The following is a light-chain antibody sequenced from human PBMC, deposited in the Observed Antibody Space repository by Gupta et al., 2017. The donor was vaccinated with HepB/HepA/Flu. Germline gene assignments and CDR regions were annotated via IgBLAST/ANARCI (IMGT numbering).Light chain of an antibody. CDR1: QSVLSSSNNQNY. CDR3: QHEDCPPYT. CDR2: WAS. V-gene: IGKV4-1*01. Sequence: DIVMTQSPDSLPVSLGERATINCKSSQSVLSSSNNQNYLAWYQQKPRQPPKLLIHWASTRKTGVPDRFSGSGSGSDFTLTIDNLQAEDVAIYYCQHEDCPPYTFGQGTKLEIK. J-gene: IGKJ2*01.